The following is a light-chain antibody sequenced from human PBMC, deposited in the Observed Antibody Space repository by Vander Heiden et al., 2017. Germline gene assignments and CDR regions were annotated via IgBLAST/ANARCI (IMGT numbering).Light chain of an antibody. CDR1: RANIGSNY. CDR2: RNN. J-gene: IGLJ2*01. V-gene: IGLV1-47*01. Sequence: QSVLTQPPSASGTPGPRVTLACSGSRANIGSNYVYWYQQLPVTAPKLLIYRNNQRPSGVPDRFSGSKSGTSASLSISGLRSEDEADYYCAAWDDSLSGPVFGGGTKLTVL. CDR3: AAWDDSLSGPV.